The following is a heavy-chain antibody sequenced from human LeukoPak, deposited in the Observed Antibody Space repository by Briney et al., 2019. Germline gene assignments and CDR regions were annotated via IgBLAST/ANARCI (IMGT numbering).Heavy chain of an antibody. J-gene: IGHJ3*02. Sequence: LRASVKVSCKLSGYTGIELSMHWVRQVPGKGLEWMGGFDPEDGETKYAQKFQGRVTMTEDTSTDTAYMELSRLTSEDTAVYYCATHTISGVVTYASLIWGRGTLVTVSS. D-gene: IGHD3-3*01. V-gene: IGHV1-24*01. CDR3: ATHTISGVVTYASLI. CDR2: FDPEDGET. CDR1: GYTGIELS.